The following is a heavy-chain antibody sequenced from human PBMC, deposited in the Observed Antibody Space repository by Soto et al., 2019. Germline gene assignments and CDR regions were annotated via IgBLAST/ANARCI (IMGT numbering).Heavy chain of an antibody. J-gene: IGHJ4*02. Sequence: GGSLRLSCAASGFTFSSYGMHWVRQAPGKGLEWVAVISYDGSNKYYADSVKGRFTISRDNSKNTLYLQMNSLRAEDTAVYYCAKLSSLAAPNPDYWGQGALVTVSS. CDR1: GFTFSSYG. D-gene: IGHD6-6*01. CDR2: ISYDGSNK. V-gene: IGHV3-30*18. CDR3: AKLSSLAAPNPDY.